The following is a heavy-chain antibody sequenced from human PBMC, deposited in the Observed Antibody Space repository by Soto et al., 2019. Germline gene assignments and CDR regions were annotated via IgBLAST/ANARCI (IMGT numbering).Heavy chain of an antibody. CDR1: GYTFTGYY. Sequence: GASVKVSCKASGYTFTGYYMHWVRQAPGQGLEWMGWINPNSGGTNYAQKFQGRVTMTRDTSISTAYMELSRLRSDDTAVYYCAREKTPYYYGSGPYYYYGMDVWGQGTTVTVSS. V-gene: IGHV1-2*02. J-gene: IGHJ6*02. D-gene: IGHD3-10*01. CDR3: AREKTPYYYGSGPYYYYGMDV. CDR2: INPNSGGT.